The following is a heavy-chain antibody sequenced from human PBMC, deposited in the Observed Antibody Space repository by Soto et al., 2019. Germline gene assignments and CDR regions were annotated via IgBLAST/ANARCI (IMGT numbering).Heavy chain of an antibody. Sequence: QVQLVESGGGVVQPGRSLRLSCAASGFTFSSYAMHWVRQAPGKGLEWVAVISYDGSNKYYADSVKGRFTISRDNSKNTLYLQMNSLRAEDTAVYYCARDEGLVLRFLEWLSSTYYGMDVWAKGPRSPSP. D-gene: IGHD3-3*01. V-gene: IGHV3-30-3*01. CDR2: ISYDGSNK. J-gene: IGHJ6*02. CDR1: GFTFSSYA. CDR3: ARDEGLVLRFLEWLSSTYYGMDV.